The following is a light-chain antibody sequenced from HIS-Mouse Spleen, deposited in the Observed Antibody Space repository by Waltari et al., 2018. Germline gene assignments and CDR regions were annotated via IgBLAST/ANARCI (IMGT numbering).Light chain of an antibody. CDR1: ALPKKY. CDR2: EDS. V-gene: IGLV3-10*01. CDR3: YSTDSSGNHRV. J-gene: IGLJ2*01. Sequence: SYELTQPPSVSVSPGQTARITCSGDALPKKYAYWYQRKSGQAPLLVIYEDSKRPSGIPERFPRSSSGTLATLTISGAQVEDEADYYCYSTDSSGNHRVFGGGTKLTVL.